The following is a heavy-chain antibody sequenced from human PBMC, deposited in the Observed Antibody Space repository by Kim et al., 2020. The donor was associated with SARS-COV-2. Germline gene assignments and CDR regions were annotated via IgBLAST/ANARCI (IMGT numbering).Heavy chain of an antibody. Sequence: SETLSLTCTVSGGSISSYYWSWIRQSPGKGLEWIGYIYYTGSTNYNPSLKSRVTISVDTSKNQFSLNLSSVTAADTAVYYCARAPRGVVPAAERDYFYYYMDVWGKGTTVTVSS. CDR3: ARAPRGVVPAAERDYFYYYMDV. J-gene: IGHJ6*03. D-gene: IGHD2-2*01. CDR1: GGSISSYY. V-gene: IGHV4-59*01. CDR2: IYYTGST.